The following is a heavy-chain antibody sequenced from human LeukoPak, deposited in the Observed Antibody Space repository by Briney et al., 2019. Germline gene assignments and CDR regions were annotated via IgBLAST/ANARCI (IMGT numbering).Heavy chain of an antibody. Sequence: GGSLRLSCAASGFTFSSYSMNWVRQAPGKGLEWVSSITSSSNYIYYADSVKGRFTISRDNAKNSLYLQMNSLRAEDTAVYYCASGLYCSDGSCSWGQGTPVTVSS. CDR3: ASGLYCSDGSCS. D-gene: IGHD2-15*01. J-gene: IGHJ4*02. V-gene: IGHV3-21*01. CDR2: ITSSSNYI. CDR1: GFTFSSYS.